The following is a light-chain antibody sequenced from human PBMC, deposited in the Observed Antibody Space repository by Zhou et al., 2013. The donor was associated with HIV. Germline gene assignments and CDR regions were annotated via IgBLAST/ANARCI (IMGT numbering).Light chain of an antibody. V-gene: IGKV1-5*03. CDR2: KAS. CDR3: QQYNTFPYT. J-gene: IGKJ2*01. Sequence: DIQMTQSPSTLSASVGDRVTITCRASQTIGYWLAWYQQKPGKAPNLLIYKASSLESGVPSRFSGSGSGTEFTLSISSLQPDDCATYYCQQYNTFPYTFGQGTKLEIK. CDR1: QTIGYW.